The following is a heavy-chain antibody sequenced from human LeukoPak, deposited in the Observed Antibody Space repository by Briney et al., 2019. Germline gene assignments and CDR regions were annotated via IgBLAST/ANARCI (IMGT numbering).Heavy chain of an antibody. V-gene: IGHV3-64*02. CDR2: ISSNGGST. D-gene: IGHD1-26*01. CDR1: GFTFCSYA. Sequence: GGSLRLSCAASGFTFCSYAMHWVRQAPGKGLEYVSAISSNGGSTFYADSVKGRFTISRDNSKNTLYLQMGSLRSEDMAVYYCARAFGAENFEYWGQGALVTVSS. CDR3: ARAFGAENFEY. J-gene: IGHJ4*02.